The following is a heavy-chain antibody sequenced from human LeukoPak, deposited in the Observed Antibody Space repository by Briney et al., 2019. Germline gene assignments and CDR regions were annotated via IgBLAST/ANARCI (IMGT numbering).Heavy chain of an antibody. Sequence: SETLSLTCAVSGGSISISGYCWGWLRQPPGKGLEWIGNIYYSGSTYYNPSLKSRLTISVDTSKNQFSLKLSSVTAADTAVYYCARSSKSTRAFDIWGQGTVVTVSS. CDR2: IYYSGST. V-gene: IGHV4-39*07. CDR3: ARSSKSTRAFDI. CDR1: GGSISISGYC. J-gene: IGHJ3*02.